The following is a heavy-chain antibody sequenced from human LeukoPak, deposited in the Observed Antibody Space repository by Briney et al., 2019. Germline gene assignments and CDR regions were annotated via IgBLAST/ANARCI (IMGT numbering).Heavy chain of an antibody. CDR2: ISCSGGST. CDR3: AKHPTHCSSTSCYTGPRDYYYMDV. Sequence: PGGSLRFSCAASGFSFSSYAMSWVRQAPGKGLEWVSAISCSGGSTYYADSVKGRFTTSRYNSKNTLYLQMSSLRAEDTAVYYCAKHPTHCSSTSCYTGPRDYYYMDVWGKGTTVTVSS. J-gene: IGHJ6*03. CDR1: GFSFSSYA. D-gene: IGHD2-2*02. V-gene: IGHV3-23*01.